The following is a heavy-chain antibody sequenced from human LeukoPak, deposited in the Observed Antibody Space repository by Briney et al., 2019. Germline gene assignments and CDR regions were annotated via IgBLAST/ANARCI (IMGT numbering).Heavy chain of an antibody. CDR2: ISGDGGST. CDR1: GFTFDDYA. J-gene: IGHJ3*02. CDR3: AKDWELGGSGSYYN. Sequence: GGSLRLSCAASGFTFDDYAMHRVRQAPGKGLEWVSLISGDGGSTYYADSVKGRFTISRDNSKNSLYLQMNSLRTEDTALYYCAKDWELGGSGSYYNWGQGTMVTVSS. D-gene: IGHD3-10*01. V-gene: IGHV3-43*02.